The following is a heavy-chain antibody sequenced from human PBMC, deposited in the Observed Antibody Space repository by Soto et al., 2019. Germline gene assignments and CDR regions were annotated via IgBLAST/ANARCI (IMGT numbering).Heavy chain of an antibody. CDR2: FDPEDGET. D-gene: IGHD2-21*02. V-gene: IGHV1-24*01. CDR1: GYTLTELS. J-gene: IGHJ4*02. Sequence: ASVKVSCKXSGYTLTELSMHWVRQAPGKGLEWMGGFDPEDGETIYAQKFQGRVTMTEDTSTDTAYMELSSLRSEDTAVYYCATVRAYCGGDCYYFDYWGQGTLVTVSS. CDR3: ATVRAYCGGDCYYFDY.